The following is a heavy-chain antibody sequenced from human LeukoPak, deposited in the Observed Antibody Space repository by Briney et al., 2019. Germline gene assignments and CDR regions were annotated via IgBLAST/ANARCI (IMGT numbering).Heavy chain of an antibody. J-gene: IGHJ4*02. V-gene: IGHV4-31*03. CDR3: ARGDYDYVWGSYRYTSFDY. CDR2: IYSRGST. D-gene: IGHD3-16*02. CDR1: GGSVSSGGYY. Sequence: SETLSLTCTVSGGSVSSGGYYWSWIRQHPGAGLEWIGYIYSRGSTYCNPSLRSRVTISIDTSKNQFSLTLSSVTAADTAVYYCARGDYDYVWGSYRYTSFDYWGQGTLVTVSS.